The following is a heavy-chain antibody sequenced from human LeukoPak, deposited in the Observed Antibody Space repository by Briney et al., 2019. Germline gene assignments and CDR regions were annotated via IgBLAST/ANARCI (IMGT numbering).Heavy chain of an antibody. D-gene: IGHD4-23*01. CDR3: ARDLHTVLTPRNWFDP. V-gene: IGHV7-4-1*02. J-gene: IGHJ5*02. Sequence: ASVKVSCKASGYSFTSHYMHWVRQAPGQGLEWMGWINTNTGNPTYAQGFTGRFVFPLDTSVSTAYLQISSLKAEDTAVYYCARDLHTVLTPRNWFDPWGQGTLVTVSS. CDR1: GYSFTSHY. CDR2: INTNTGNP.